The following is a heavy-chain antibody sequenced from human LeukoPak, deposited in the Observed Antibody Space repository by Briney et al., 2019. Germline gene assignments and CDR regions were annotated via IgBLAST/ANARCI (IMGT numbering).Heavy chain of an antibody. CDR3: AGDLYETLDY. CDR2: IWYDGSIE. Sequence: GGSLRLSCEASGFTFSSYGIHWVRQAPGKWLEWVAVIWYDGSIEYYADFVKGRFTITRDNSMNTVYLQMNSLRVEDTALYYCAGDLYETLDYWGQGTLVSVSS. J-gene: IGHJ4*02. CDR1: GFTFSSYG. D-gene: IGHD3-3*01. V-gene: IGHV3-33*01.